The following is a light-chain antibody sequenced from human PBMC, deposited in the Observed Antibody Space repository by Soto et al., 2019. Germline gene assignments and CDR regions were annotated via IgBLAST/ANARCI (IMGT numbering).Light chain of an antibody. CDR1: SGHSSYA. V-gene: IGLV4-69*01. Sequence: QPVLTQSPSASASLGASVKLTCTLSSGHSSYAIAWHQQQPEKGPRYLMKLNSDGSHSKGDGIPDRFSGSSSGAERYLTISSLQSEDEADYYCQTWGTGIQVFGTGTKLTVI. CDR3: QTWGTGIQV. J-gene: IGLJ1*01. CDR2: LNSDGSH.